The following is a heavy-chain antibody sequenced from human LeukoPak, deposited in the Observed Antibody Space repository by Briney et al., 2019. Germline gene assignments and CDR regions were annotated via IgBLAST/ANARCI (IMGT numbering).Heavy chain of an antibody. CDR3: AREVALQGGYYIAEAHMDV. CDR2: INPNSGGT. V-gene: IGHV1-2*02. D-gene: IGHD6-19*01. CDR1: GYTFTGYY. Sequence: ASVKVSCKASGYTFTGYYMHWVRQAPGQGLEWMGWINPNSGGTNYAQKFQGRVTMTRDTSISTAYMELSRLRSDDTAVYYCAREVALQGGYYIAEAHMDVWGKGTTVTVSS. J-gene: IGHJ6*03.